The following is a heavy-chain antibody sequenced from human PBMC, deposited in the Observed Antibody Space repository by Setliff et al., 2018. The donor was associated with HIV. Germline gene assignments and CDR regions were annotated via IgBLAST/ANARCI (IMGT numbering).Heavy chain of an antibody. J-gene: IGHJ4*02. D-gene: IGHD3-22*01. CDR3: ARGGVYYYDSSGWSMDY. Sequence: GASVKVSCKASGYTFTEYYIHWVRQAPGQGLEWMGWIYPNTGGTNYAQKFQGRVTITADESTSTAYMELSSLRSEDTAVYYCARGGVYYYDSSGWSMDYWGQGTLVTVSS. CDR2: IYPNTGGT. V-gene: IGHV1-2*02. CDR1: GYTFTEYY.